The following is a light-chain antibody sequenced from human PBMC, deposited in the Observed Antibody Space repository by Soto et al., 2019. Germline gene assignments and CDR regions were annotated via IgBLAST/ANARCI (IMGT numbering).Light chain of an antibody. Sequence: QSVLTQPPSVSAAPGQKVTISCSGSSSNMGGNSVSWYQQLPGTAPKLLIYDDNKRPSGIPARFSGSKSGTSATLGITGFQTGDEADYYCGSWDSSLSAYVFGTGTKV. J-gene: IGLJ1*01. V-gene: IGLV1-51*01. CDR3: GSWDSSLSAYV. CDR2: DDN. CDR1: SSNMGGNS.